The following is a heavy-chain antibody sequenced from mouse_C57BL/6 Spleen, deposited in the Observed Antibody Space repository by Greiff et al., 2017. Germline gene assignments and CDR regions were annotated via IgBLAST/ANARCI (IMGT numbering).Heavy chain of an antibody. V-gene: IGHV1-50*01. D-gene: IGHD3-3*01. CDR3: ARGGQGDAMDY. CDR2: IDPSDSYT. J-gene: IGHJ4*01. CDR1: GYTFTSYW. Sequence: QVHVKQSGAELVKPGASVKLSCKASGYTFTSYWMQWVKQRPGQGLEWIGEIDPSDSYTNYNQKFKGKATLTVDTSSSTAYMQLSSLTSEDSAVYYCARGGQGDAMDYWGQGTSVTVSS.